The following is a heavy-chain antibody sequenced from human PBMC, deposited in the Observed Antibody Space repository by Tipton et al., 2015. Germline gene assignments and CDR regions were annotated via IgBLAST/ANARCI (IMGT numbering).Heavy chain of an antibody. D-gene: IGHD2-15*01. J-gene: IGHJ5*02. CDR3: AREGAAPGWFDP. V-gene: IGHV1-69-2*01. CDR2: VDPKDGET. Sequence: QSGAEVKKPGTTVQISCKVSGYIFTDYYLHWVQQAPGGGLEWIGLVDPKDGETVYVEKFQDRLTITADTSTDTAYMELSSLRSEDTVVYYCAREGAAPGWFDPWGQGTLVTVSS. CDR1: GYIFTDYY.